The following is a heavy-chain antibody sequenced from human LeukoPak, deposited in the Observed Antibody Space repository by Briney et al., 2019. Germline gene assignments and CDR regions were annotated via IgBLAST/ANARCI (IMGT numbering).Heavy chain of an antibody. CDR2: ISAYNGNT. V-gene: IGHV1-18*01. Sequence: ASVKVSCKASGYTFTSYGISWVRQAPGQGLEWMGWISAYNGNTNYAQKLQGRVTMTTDTSTSTAYMELRSLRSDDTAVYYCARDNVVVPAAIGVGYYYYYGMDVWGQGTTVTVSS. CDR1: GYTFTSYG. D-gene: IGHD2-2*01. CDR3: ARDNVVVPAAIGVGYYYYYGMDV. J-gene: IGHJ6*02.